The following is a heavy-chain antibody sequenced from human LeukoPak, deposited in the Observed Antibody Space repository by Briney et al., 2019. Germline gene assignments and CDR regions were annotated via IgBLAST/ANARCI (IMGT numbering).Heavy chain of an antibody. V-gene: IGHV4-30-4*01. Sequence: PSQTLSLTCTVSVGSISSGDYYWSWIRQPPGKGLEWLGYIYYSVTTFYNPSLKSRVTISLDTSKNQFSLKLSSVTAADTAVYYCASSEATTTPPPYGMDVWGQGTTVTVSS. CDR1: VGSISSGDYY. CDR3: ASSEATTTPPPYGMDV. D-gene: IGHD5-12*01. CDR2: IYYSVTT. J-gene: IGHJ6*02.